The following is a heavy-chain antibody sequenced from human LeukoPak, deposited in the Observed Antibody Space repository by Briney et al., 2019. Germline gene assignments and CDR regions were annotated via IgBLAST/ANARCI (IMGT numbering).Heavy chain of an antibody. D-gene: IGHD1-26*01. J-gene: IGHJ4*02. CDR1: VYTFTVYD. CDR3: TRGSLSGSSRDY. Sequence: ASVTVSFKASVYTFTVYDINWVRQAPGQGPEWMGWMNPYTGDTGYTQKFQGRVTMTRNASVDTAYMELSGLRSEDTAVYYCTRGSLSGSSRDYWGQGTLVTVSS. V-gene: IGHV1-8*01. CDR2: MNPYTGDT.